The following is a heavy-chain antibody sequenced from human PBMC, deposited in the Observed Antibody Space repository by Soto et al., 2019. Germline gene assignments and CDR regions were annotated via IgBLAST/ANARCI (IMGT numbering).Heavy chain of an antibody. CDR2: IYYSGST. Sequence: SETLSLTCTVSGGSISSGDYYWSWIRQPPGKGLEWIGYIYYSGSTYYNPSLKSRVTISVDTSKNQFSLKLSSVTAADTAVYYCARDPVTVTTHYYYGMDVWGQGTTVTVSS. V-gene: IGHV4-30-4*01. D-gene: IGHD4-17*01. CDR1: GGSISSGDYY. CDR3: ARDPVTVTTHYYYGMDV. J-gene: IGHJ6*02.